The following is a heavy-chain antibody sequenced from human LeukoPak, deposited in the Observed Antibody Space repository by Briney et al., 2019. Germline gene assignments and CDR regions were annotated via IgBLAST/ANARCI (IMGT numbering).Heavy chain of an antibody. J-gene: IGHJ3*02. D-gene: IGHD4-17*01. CDR3: ARGHDYGDPESDAFDI. CDR1: GGSISSGDFY. CDR2: IYYSGST. Sequence: PSETLSLTCTVSGGSISSGDFYWSWIRQPPGKGLEWIGYIYYSGSTYYNPSLKSRVTISVDTSKNQFSLKLSSVTAADTAVYYCARGHDYGDPESDAFDIWGQGTMVTVSS. V-gene: IGHV4-30-4*08.